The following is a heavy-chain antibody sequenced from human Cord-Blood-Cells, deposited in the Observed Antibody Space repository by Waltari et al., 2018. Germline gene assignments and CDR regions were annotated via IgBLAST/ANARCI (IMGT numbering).Heavy chain of an antibody. D-gene: IGHD5-18*01. V-gene: IGHV3-21*01. Sequence: EVQLVESGGGLVKPGGSLRLSCAASGFTFSSYIMNWVRQAPRKGMAWVSSISSSSSYIYYADSVKGRFTISRDNAKNSLYLQMNSLRAEDTAVYYCARDGYGYAFDIWGQGTMVTVSS. CDR1: GFTFSSYI. CDR2: ISSSSSYI. J-gene: IGHJ3*02. CDR3: ARDGYGYAFDI.